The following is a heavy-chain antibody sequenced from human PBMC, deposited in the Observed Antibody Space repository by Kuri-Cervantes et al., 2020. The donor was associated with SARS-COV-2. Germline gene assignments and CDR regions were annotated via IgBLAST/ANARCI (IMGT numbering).Heavy chain of an antibody. V-gene: IGHV1-69*10. CDR1: GYTFTGYY. CDR2: IIPIFGIA. Sequence: SVKVSCKASGYTFTGYYMHWVRQAPGQGLEWMGGIIPIFGIANYAQKFQGRVTITADKSTSTAYMELSSLRAEDTALYYCAKDLGWYGFDYWGQGTLVTVSS. J-gene: IGHJ4*02. D-gene: IGHD6-19*01. CDR3: AKDLGWYGFDY.